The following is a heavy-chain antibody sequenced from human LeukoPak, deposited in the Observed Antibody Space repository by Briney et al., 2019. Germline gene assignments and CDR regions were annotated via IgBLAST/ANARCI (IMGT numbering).Heavy chain of an antibody. Sequence: ASVKVSCKASGYTFTGHYMHWVRQAPGQGLEWMGWINPNSGGTNYAQKFQGRVTMTRDTSISTAYMELSRLRSDDTAVYYCARDLINGLGFDYWGQGTLVTVSS. V-gene: IGHV1-2*02. J-gene: IGHJ4*02. CDR3: ARDLINGLGFDY. CDR2: INPNSGGT. CDR1: GYTFTGHY. D-gene: IGHD1-26*01.